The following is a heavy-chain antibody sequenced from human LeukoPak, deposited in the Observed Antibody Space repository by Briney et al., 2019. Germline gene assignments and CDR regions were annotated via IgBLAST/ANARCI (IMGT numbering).Heavy chain of an antibody. CDR2: VSHGGST. CDR3: ARGLGDGSYYPFFDS. V-gene: IGHV4-34*01. J-gene: IGHJ4*02. D-gene: IGHD1-26*01. CDR1: GFTFNRCW. Sequence: NTGGSLRLSCVVSGFTFNRCWMNWVRQPPGKGLEWIGEVSHGGSTNYNPSLKSRVTISADTSKNQFSLNLHSVTAADTAVYYCARGLGDGSYYPFFDSWGQGSLVTVSS.